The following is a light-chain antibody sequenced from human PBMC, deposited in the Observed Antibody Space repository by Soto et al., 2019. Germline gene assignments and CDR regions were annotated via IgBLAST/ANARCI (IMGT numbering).Light chain of an antibody. CDR2: LGS. J-gene: IGKJ2*01. CDR3: MQALQAPLYT. CDR1: QSLLHNNGYNY. Sequence: DIVMTQSPLSLPVSPGEPASISCRSSQSLLHNNGYNYLDWYLQKPGQSPQLLIYLGSNRASGVPDRCSGSGSGADFTLKISRVEAEDVGVYYCMQALQAPLYTFGQGTKLEIK. V-gene: IGKV2-28*01.